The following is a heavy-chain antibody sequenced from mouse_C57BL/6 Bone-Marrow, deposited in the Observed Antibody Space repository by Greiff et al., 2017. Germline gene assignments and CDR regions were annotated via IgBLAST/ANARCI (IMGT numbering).Heavy chain of an antibody. J-gene: IGHJ4*01. Sequence: VQLQQSGPELVKPGASVKISCKASGYAFSSSWMNWVKQRPGKGLEWIGRIYPGDGDTNYNGKFKGKATLTADKSSSTAYMQLSSLTSEDSAVYFCAIRRPSYYYGSSYYAMDYWGQGTSVTVSS. V-gene: IGHV1-82*01. CDR2: IYPGDGDT. CDR3: AIRRPSYYYGSSYYAMDY. CDR1: GYAFSSSW. D-gene: IGHD1-1*01.